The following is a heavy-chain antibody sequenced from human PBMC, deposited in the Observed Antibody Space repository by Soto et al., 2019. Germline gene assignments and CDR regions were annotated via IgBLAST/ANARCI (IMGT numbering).Heavy chain of an antibody. V-gene: IGHV2-5*02. CDR2: IYWDDDK. J-gene: IGHJ4*02. CDR3: AHRVLRTVFGLVTTTAIYFDF. D-gene: IGHD3-3*01. CDR1: GFSLTTSGVG. Sequence: QITLNESGPTVVRPTETLTLTCRFSGFSLTTSGVGVGWIRQSPGKAPEWLALIYWDDDKRYSASLKSRLTITKDTSKNLVVLTVSDSDRTDTATYYCAHRVLRTVFGLVTTTAIYFDFWGQGTPVAVSS.